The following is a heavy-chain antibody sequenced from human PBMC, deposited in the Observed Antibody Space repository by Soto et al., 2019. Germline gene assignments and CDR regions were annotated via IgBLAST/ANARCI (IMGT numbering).Heavy chain of an antibody. J-gene: IGHJ4*02. V-gene: IGHV4-39*01. D-gene: IGHD3-22*01. CDR3: ARHSYDTSGYHFDY. Sequence: PSETLSLTCTVSGGSVSSSSYYWGWIRQSPGKGLEWIASIYYDGSTYYNPSLKSRVTISVDTSKNQFSLKLSSVTAADTAVYYCARHSYDTSGYHFDYWGQGTLVTVSS. CDR2: IYYDGST. CDR1: GGSVSSSSYY.